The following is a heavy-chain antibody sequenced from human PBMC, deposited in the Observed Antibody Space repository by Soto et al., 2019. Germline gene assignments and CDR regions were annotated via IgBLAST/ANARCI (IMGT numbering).Heavy chain of an antibody. V-gene: IGHV1-69*04. J-gene: IGHJ5*02. D-gene: IGHD6-13*01. Sequence: SVKVSCKASGGTFSSYTISWVRQAPGQGLEWMGRIIPILGIANYAQKFQGRVTITADESTSTAYMELSSLRSEDTAGYYCARDRSADSSSWSRVWFDPWGQGTLVTVSS. CDR2: IIPILGIA. CDR3: ARDRSADSSSWSRVWFDP. CDR1: GGTFSSYT.